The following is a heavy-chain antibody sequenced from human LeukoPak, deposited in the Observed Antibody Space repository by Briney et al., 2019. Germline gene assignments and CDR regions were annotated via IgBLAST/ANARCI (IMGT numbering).Heavy chain of an antibody. D-gene: IGHD5-24*01. CDR2: IYTSGST. J-gene: IGHJ3*02. CDR1: GGSISSYY. Sequence: PPETLSLTCTVSGGSISSYYWSWIRQPAGKGLEWIGRIYTSGSTNYNPSLKSRVTMSVDTSKNQFSLKLSSVTAADTAVYYCARDGAPGVEMATINAFDIWGQGTMVTVSS. V-gene: IGHV4-4*07. CDR3: ARDGAPGVEMATINAFDI.